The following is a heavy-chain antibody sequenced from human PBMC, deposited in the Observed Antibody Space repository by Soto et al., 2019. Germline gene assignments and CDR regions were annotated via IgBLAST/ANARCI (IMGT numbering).Heavy chain of an antibody. V-gene: IGHV1-69*01. D-gene: IGHD3-22*01. J-gene: IGHJ4*02. CDR1: GGTFSSYA. Sequence: QVQLVRSGAEVKKPGSSVKVSCKASGGTFSSYAISWVRQAPGQGLEWMGGIIPIFGTANYAQKFQGRVTITADESTSTAYMELSSLRSEDTAVYYCASAENYYDSSGYYYLDYWGQGTLVTVSS. CDR3: ASAENYYDSSGYYYLDY. CDR2: IIPIFGTA.